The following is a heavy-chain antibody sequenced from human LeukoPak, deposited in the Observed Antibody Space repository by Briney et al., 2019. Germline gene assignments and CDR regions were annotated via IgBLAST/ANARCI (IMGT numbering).Heavy chain of an antibody. J-gene: IGHJ1*01. CDR3: AKWGRRDGYFRIRPGDRGYFQH. Sequence: GGSLRLSCAASGFTFSSYGMSWVRQAPGKGLEWVSAISGSGGSTYYADSVKGRFTISRDNSKNTLYLQMNSLRAEDTAVYYCAKWGRRDGYFRIRPGDRGYFQHWGQGTLVTVSS. CDR1: GFTFSSYG. V-gene: IGHV3-23*01. CDR2: ISGSGGST. D-gene: IGHD5-24*01.